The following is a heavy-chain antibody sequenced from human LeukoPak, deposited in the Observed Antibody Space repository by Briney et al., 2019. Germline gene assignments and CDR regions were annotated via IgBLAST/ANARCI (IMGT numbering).Heavy chain of an antibody. CDR2: VNESGST. Sequence: PSETLSLTCAVYVGSFSGYHWNWIRQAPGKGPEWIGEVNESGSTNINPSLRSRVILSVDTSTNQFSLKLISVTAADTAVYYCARGQGATVPKVGKNWFDPWGQGTRVIVSS. V-gene: IGHV4-34*01. CDR3: ARGQGATVPKVGKNWFDP. CDR1: VGSFSGYH. D-gene: IGHD1-26*01. J-gene: IGHJ5*02.